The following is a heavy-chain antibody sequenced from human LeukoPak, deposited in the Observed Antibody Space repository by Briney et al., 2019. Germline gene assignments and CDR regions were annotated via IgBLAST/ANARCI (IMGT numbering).Heavy chain of an antibody. CDR1: GGSITSYY. J-gene: IGHJ4*02. V-gene: IGHV4-39*07. D-gene: IGHD3-10*01. CDR2: IYFSGRT. CDR3: ARGGSYWDS. Sequence: PSETLSLTCTVSGGSITSYYWGWIRQSPGREPEWIGSIYFSGRTHYNPSLESRVTISVDTSNNQFSLRLNSVTAADTAVYYCARGGSYWDSWGQGTLVTVSS.